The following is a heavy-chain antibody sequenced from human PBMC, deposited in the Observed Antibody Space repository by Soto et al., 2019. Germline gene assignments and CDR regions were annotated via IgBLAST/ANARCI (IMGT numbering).Heavy chain of an antibody. J-gene: IGHJ6*02. Sequence: QVQLVQSGADLKKPGASVQVSCKTSGYTFSNYAINWVRQAPGQGLEWMGWISSYNSYNGDTKYARMLQDRLTMTIDTSTATAYMELRSLISDDTGVYYCARSELERGEVGYYGMDGWGQGTTVTVSS. CDR2: ISSYNSYNGDT. CDR3: ARSELERGEVGYYGMDG. V-gene: IGHV1-18*04. D-gene: IGHD3-16*01. CDR1: GYTFSNYA.